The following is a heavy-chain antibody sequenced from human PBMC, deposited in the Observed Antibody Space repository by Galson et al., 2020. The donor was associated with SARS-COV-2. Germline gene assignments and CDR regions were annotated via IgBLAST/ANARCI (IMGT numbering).Heavy chain of an antibody. CDR2: ISYDGSNK. D-gene: IGHD3-3*01. Sequence: GESLKISCAASGFTFSSYAMHWVRQAPGKGLEWVAVISYDGSNKYYADSVKGRFTISRDNSKNTLYLQMNSLRAEDTAVYYCAREGAIVGVVTNPHYYYGMDVWCQGTTVTVSS. J-gene: IGHJ6*02. CDR1: GFTFSSYA. CDR3: AREGAIVGVVTNPHYYYGMDV. V-gene: IGHV3-30*04.